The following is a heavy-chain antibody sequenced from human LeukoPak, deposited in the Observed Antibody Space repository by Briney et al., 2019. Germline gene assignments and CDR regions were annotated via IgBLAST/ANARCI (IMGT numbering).Heavy chain of an antibody. J-gene: IGHJ4*02. CDR2: IYHSGST. D-gene: IGHD6-13*01. Sequence: PSGTLSLTCAVSGGSISSSNWWSWVRQPPGKGLEWIGEIYHSGSTNYNPSLKSRVTISVDKSKNQFSLKLSSVTAADTAVYYCAREGTVAGLALGYFDYWGQGTLVTVSP. CDR1: GGSISSSNW. V-gene: IGHV4-4*02. CDR3: AREGTVAGLALGYFDY.